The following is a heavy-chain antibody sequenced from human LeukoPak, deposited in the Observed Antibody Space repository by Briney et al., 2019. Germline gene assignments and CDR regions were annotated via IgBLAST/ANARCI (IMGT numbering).Heavy chain of an antibody. V-gene: IGHV3-48*01. D-gene: IGHD6-13*01. J-gene: IGHJ3*02. CDR3: ARTAAGTGGAFDI. CDR2: ISGSSSSI. Sequence: GGSLRLSCAASGLTFSSYKMNWVRQAPGKGLEWVSYISGSSSSIFYADSVKGRFTISRDNAKKSLYLQMSSLRVEDTAVYYCARTAAGTGGAFDIWGQGTMVTVSS. CDR1: GLTFSSYK.